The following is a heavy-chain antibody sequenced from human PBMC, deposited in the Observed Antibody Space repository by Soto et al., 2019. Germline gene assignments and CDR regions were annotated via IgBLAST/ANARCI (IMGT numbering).Heavy chain of an antibody. Sequence: SETLSLTCTVSGGSISSSSYYWGWIRQSPGKGLEWIGSIYYSGSTYYNPSLKSRVTISVDTSKNQFSLKLSSVTAADTAVYYCARHGVWFGEYELNYYYYGMDVWVQGTTVT. CDR1: GGSISSSSYY. CDR2: IYYSGST. D-gene: IGHD3-10*01. J-gene: IGHJ6*02. V-gene: IGHV4-39*01. CDR3: ARHGVWFGEYELNYYYYGMDV.